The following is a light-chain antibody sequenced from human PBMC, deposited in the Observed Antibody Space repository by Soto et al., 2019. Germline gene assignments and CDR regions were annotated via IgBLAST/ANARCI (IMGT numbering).Light chain of an antibody. CDR1: QGIDNH. V-gene: IGKV1-27*01. J-gene: IGKJ4*01. CDR2: AAS. CDR3: QKCKVAPFT. Sequence: DIQMTRSPSSLSASLGDRVTITCRASQGIDNHLAWYQQKPGKAPKLLIYAASTLHSGVPSRFTGSGSGTDFTLTISSLQPEDAATYYCQKCKVAPFTFGGGTKVEI.